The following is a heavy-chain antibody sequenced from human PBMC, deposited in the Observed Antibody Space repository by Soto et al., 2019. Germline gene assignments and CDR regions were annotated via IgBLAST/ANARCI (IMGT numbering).Heavy chain of an antibody. V-gene: IGHV1-69*12. CDR1: GGTFSSYA. J-gene: IGHJ6*02. Sequence: QVQLVQSGAEVKKPGSSVKVSCKASGGTFSSYAISWVRQAPGQGLEWMGGIIPIFGTANYTQKFQGRFTITADESTSTAHMELSSLRSEDTAVYYCARGALWAYGMDVWGQGTTVTVSS. CDR3: ARGALWAYGMDV. CDR2: IIPIFGTA. D-gene: IGHD1-26*01.